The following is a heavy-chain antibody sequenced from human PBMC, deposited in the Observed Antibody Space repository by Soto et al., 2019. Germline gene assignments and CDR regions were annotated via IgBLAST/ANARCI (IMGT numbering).Heavy chain of an antibody. J-gene: IGHJ4*02. Sequence: QVQLVQSGAEVKKPWASVKVSCKASGYTFTSYDINWVRQATGQGLEWMGWMNPNSGNTGYEQKLQGRVTMTRNTSISTAYMELSSLRSENTAVNYCARSTNDYGDRHWGKGTLVTVSS. CDR2: MNPNSGNT. CDR1: GYTFTSYD. V-gene: IGHV1-8*01. D-gene: IGHD4-17*01. CDR3: ARSTNDYGDRH.